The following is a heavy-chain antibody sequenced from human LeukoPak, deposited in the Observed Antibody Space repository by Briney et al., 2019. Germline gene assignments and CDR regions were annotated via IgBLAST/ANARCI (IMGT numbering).Heavy chain of an antibody. Sequence: SVKVSCKASGGTFSSYAISWVRQAPGQGLEWMGRIIPIFGTANYARKFQGRVTITTDESTSTAYMELSSLRSEDTAVYYCARETMDTAMALPIDYWGQGTLVTVSS. V-gene: IGHV1-69*05. CDR3: ARETMDTAMALPIDY. J-gene: IGHJ4*02. CDR2: IIPIFGTA. D-gene: IGHD5-18*01. CDR1: GGTFSSYA.